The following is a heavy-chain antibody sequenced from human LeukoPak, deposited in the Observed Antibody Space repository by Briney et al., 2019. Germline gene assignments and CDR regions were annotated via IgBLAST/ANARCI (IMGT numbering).Heavy chain of an antibody. Sequence: GGSLRLYCAASGFTFSSYAMHWVRQPPGKGLEWVAVISYDGSNKYCADSVKGRFTISRANSKNTLYLQMNRLRAEVTALYYWARGGYYDSSGYYALWDWGQGTLVTVSS. CDR3: ARGGYYDSSGYYALWD. CDR1: GFTFSSYA. CDR2: ISYDGSNK. D-gene: IGHD3-22*01. V-gene: IGHV3-30*01. J-gene: IGHJ4*02.